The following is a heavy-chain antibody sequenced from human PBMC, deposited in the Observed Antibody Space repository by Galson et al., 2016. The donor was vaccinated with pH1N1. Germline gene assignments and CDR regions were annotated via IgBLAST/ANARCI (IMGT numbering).Heavy chain of an antibody. CDR1: GYTFTDYY. CDR3: ARVGPTVTTYDS. J-gene: IGHJ4*02. CDR2: MSTDSDDT. V-gene: IGHV1-2*02. Sequence: SVKVSCKASGYTFTDYYLHWVRQAPGQVLEWMGWMSTDSDDTNSAQNFQGRVTMTRDTSVTTAYMELSRLRSDDTAIYYCARVGPTVTTYDSWGQGTLVTVSS. D-gene: IGHD4-17*01.